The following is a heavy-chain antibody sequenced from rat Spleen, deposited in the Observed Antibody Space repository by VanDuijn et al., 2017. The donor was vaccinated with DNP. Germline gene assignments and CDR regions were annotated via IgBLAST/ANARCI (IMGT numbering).Heavy chain of an antibody. CDR3: ARWTRYFDY. J-gene: IGHJ2*01. V-gene: IGHV3-1*01. Sequence: EVQLQESGSGLVKPSQSLSLTCSVTGYSITSNYWGWFRQFPGNKMEYIGHISYSGRTDYNPSLKSRISITRDTSKNHFFLHLNSVTTEDTATYYCARWTRYFDYWGQGVMVTVSS. D-gene: IGHD1-7*01. CDR2: ISYSGRT. CDR1: GYSITSNY.